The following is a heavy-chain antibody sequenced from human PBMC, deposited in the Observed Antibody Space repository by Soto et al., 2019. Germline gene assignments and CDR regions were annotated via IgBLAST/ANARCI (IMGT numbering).Heavy chain of an antibody. J-gene: IGHJ5*02. CDR2: IYYSGST. CDR1: GGSISSSNYY. V-gene: IGHV4-39*01. CDR3: ARRGTYYYGSGNHYEWFDP. D-gene: IGHD3-10*01. Sequence: QLQLQESGPGLVKPSETLSLTCTVSGGSISSSNYYWGWIRQPPGKGLEWIGSIYYSGSTYYNPSLKSRVTISVDTSADQFSLRLSSVTAADTAVYYCARRGTYYYGSGNHYEWFDPWGQGTLVTVSS.